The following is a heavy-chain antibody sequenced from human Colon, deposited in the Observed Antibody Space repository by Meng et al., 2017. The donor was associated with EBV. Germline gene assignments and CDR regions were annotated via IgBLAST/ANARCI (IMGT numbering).Heavy chain of an antibody. Sequence: QLQTWGAVLLKPSETLSLTCAVYGGSFSGHYWTWIRQPPGKVLEWIGEINHSGSTNYNPSLKSRVTISTDTSKNQFSLKVKSVTAADTAVYFCARLYPPDQWLLTSDTSEYWGQGTLVTVSS. J-gene: IGHJ4*02. CDR1: GGSFSGHY. D-gene: IGHD6-19*01. V-gene: IGHV4-34*01. CDR3: ARLYPPDQWLLTSDTSEY. CDR2: INHSGST.